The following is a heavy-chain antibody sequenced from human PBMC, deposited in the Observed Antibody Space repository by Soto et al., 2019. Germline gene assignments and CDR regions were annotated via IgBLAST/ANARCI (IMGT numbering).Heavy chain of an antibody. CDR3: VRDFEGSYGYGPFDY. J-gene: IGHJ4*02. Sequence: PGSALRVTCVDFGCSFISYWMSWVRQAPGKGLEWVANIKQDGSENYYVDSVRGRFTISRDNAKNSLYLQMNSLRAEDTAVYYCVRDFEGSYGYGPFDYWGQGTLVTVSA. V-gene: IGHV3-7*03. CDR2: IKQDGSEN. D-gene: IGHD5-18*01. CDR1: GCSFISYW.